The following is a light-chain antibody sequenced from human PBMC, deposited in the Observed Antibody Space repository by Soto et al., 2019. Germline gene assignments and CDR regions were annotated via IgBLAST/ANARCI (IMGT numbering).Light chain of an antibody. J-gene: IGKJ2*01. CDR3: QQYDSWPS. Sequence: EKLMTQSPATLSVSPGERTTLSCRASQSVSSNLAWYQQKPGQAPRLLIHGASTRATGIPARFSGSGSGTEFTLTISSLQSEDFAVYYCQQYDSWPSFGLGTKLEIK. V-gene: IGKV3-15*01. CDR1: QSVSSN. CDR2: GAS.